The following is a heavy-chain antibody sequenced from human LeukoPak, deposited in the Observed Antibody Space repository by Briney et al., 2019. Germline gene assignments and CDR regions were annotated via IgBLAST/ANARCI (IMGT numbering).Heavy chain of an antibody. Sequence: GSLRLSCVVSGFSFGSYPMNWVRQAPGKGLEWVSTFKTKYHQVYYAESVRGRFTISTDNSRNTVFLQMNSLRADDTALYYCARSVPDYTRFDYWGQGALVTVSS. J-gene: IGHJ4*02. CDR3: ARSVPDYTRFDY. CDR2: FKTKYHQV. D-gene: IGHD4-11*01. CDR1: GFSFGSYP. V-gene: IGHV3-23*05.